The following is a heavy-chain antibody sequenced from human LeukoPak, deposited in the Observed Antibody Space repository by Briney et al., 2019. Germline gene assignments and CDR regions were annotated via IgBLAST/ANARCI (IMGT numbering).Heavy chain of an antibody. CDR2: IYYSGST. CDR1: GGSISSYY. Sequence: PSETLSLTCTVSGGSISSYYWSWIRQPPGKGLEWIGYIYYSGSTYYNPSLKSRVTISVDTSKNQFSLKLSSVTAADTAVYYCAYSGYGLPSDWFDPWGQGTLVTVSS. CDR3: AYSGYGLPSDWFDP. V-gene: IGHV4-59*06. J-gene: IGHJ5*02. D-gene: IGHD2-15*01.